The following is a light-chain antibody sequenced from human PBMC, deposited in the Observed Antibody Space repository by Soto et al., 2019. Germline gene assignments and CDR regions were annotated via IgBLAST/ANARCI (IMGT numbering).Light chain of an antibody. CDR1: SSNIGSNY. V-gene: IGLV1-47*01. J-gene: IGLJ2*01. Sequence: QSVLTQPPSASGTPGQRVTISCSGSSSNIGSNYVYWYQQVPGTAPRLLMYRASQRPSWVPDRFSGSKSGTSASLAISGLRSEDEADYYCAAWDDTLNGLVFGGGTQLTVL. CDR2: RAS. CDR3: AAWDDTLNGLV.